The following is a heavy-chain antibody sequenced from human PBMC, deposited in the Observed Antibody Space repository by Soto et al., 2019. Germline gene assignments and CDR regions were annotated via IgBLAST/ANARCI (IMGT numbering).Heavy chain of an antibody. J-gene: IGHJ4*02. D-gene: IGHD3-3*01. Sequence: EVQLVESGGGLVKPGGSLRLSCAASGFTFSSYSMNWVRQAPGKGLEWVSSISSSSSYIYYADSVKGRFTISRDNAKNSLYLQMNSLRAEDTAVYYCARESPGITIFGVVFPAFDYWGQGTLVTVSS. CDR1: GFTFSSYS. V-gene: IGHV3-21*01. CDR3: ARESPGITIFGVVFPAFDY. CDR2: ISSSSSYI.